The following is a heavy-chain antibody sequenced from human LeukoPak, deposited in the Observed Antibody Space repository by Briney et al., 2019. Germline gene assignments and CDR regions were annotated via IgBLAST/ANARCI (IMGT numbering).Heavy chain of an antibody. Sequence: PGGSLRLSCAASGFTFSSYEMNWVRQAPGKGLEWVSYISVSGSTIYYADSVRGRFTIYRGNAQNSLYLQMNSLGAEDTAVYYCARGILGGAFDIWGQGTMVTVSS. D-gene: IGHD2/OR15-2a*01. V-gene: IGHV3-48*03. CDR1: GFTFSSYE. CDR3: ARGILGGAFDI. CDR2: ISVSGSTI. J-gene: IGHJ3*02.